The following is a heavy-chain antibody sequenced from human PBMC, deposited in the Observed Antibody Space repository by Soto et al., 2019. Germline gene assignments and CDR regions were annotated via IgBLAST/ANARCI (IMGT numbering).Heavy chain of an antibody. CDR1: GFTFSSYS. V-gene: IGHV3-21*01. CDR2: ISSSSSYI. J-gene: IGHJ4*02. D-gene: IGHD2-2*01. Sequence: GGSLRLSCAASGFTFSSYSMNWVRQAPGKGLGWVSSISSSSSYIYYADSVKGRFTTSRDNAKNSLYLQMNSLRAEDTAVYYCARAIMPGDYWGQGTLVTVSS. CDR3: ARAIMPGDY.